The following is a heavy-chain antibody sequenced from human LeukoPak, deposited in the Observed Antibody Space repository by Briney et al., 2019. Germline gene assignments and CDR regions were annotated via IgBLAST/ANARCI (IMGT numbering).Heavy chain of an antibody. CDR3: AKGGTATTVPYYFDY. V-gene: IGHV3-9*01. Sequence: GGSLRLSCAASGFTFDDYAMHWVRQAPGKGLEWVSGISCHSGSIGYADSAKGRFTSSRDNAKNSLYLQMNSLRAEDTALYYCAKGGTATTVPYYFDYWGQGSLVTDSS. J-gene: IGHJ4*02. CDR2: ISCHSGSI. D-gene: IGHD4-17*01. CDR1: GFTFDDYA.